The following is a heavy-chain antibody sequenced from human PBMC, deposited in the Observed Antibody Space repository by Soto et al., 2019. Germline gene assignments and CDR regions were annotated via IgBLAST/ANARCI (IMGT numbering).Heavy chain of an antibody. CDR1: GFIVSSNY. D-gene: IGHD1-26*01. V-gene: IGHV3-66*01. Sequence: EVQLVESGGGLVQPGGSLRLSCAASGFIVSSNYMSWVRQAPGKGPECVALIYSGGTTHYAESVKGRFTISRAKSKNTLYLQMPSLRAEDTAVYYCARRWGWGHGTMVTVSS. J-gene: IGHJ3*01. CDR2: IYSGGTT. CDR3: ARRWG.